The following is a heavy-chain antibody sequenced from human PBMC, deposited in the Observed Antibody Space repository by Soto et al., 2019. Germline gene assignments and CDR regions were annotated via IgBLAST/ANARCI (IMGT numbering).Heavy chain of an antibody. Sequence: QVQLQESGPGLVKPSETLSLTCIVSGGSTTSYYWSWIRQPPGKGLEWIGYIYYDGRTSYNPSLLSRVTLSVDTFNNQFSLHLTSVTAADTAVYYCARDPGNGYSPRYFDRWGQGTLVTVSS. J-gene: IGHJ4*02. CDR3: ARDPGNGYSPRYFDR. CDR1: GGSTTSYY. CDR2: IYYDGRT. V-gene: IGHV4-59*01. D-gene: IGHD5-12*01.